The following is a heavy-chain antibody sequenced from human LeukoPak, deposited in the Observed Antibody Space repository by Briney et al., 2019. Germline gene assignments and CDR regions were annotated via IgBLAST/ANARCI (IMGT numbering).Heavy chain of an antibody. CDR1: GYSISSGYY. CDR2: IYHSGST. V-gene: IGHV4-38-2*02. D-gene: IGHD5-18*01. J-gene: IGHJ4*02. Sequence: SETLSLTCTVSGYSISSGYYWGWIRQPPGKGLEWIGSIYHSGSTYYNPSLKSRVTISVDTSKNQFSLKLSSVTAADTAVYYCAWGYSYGFDYWGQGTLVTVSS. CDR3: AWGYSYGFDY.